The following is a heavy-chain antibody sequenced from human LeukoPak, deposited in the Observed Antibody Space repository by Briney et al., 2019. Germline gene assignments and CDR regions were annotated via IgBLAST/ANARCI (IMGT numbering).Heavy chain of an antibody. V-gene: IGHV3-7*01. Sequence: GGSLRLSCAASGFTFSSYWMSWVRQAPGKGLECVASIKQDGSEKYYVDSVKGRFTISRDNTKNSLYLQMNSLRADDTAVYYCARNQWLPFDAFDIWGQGTMVTISS. D-gene: IGHD5-18*01. CDR1: GFTFSSYW. J-gene: IGHJ3*02. CDR2: IKQDGSEK. CDR3: ARNQWLPFDAFDI.